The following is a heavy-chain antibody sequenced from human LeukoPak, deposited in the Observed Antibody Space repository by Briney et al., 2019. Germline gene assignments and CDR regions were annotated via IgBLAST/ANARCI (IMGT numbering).Heavy chain of an antibody. CDR1: GFSFTIYW. Sequence: GESLKISCKGSGFSFTIYWIAWVRQMPGKGLEWMGIIYPGDSDTRYSPSFQGQVTISADKSISTAYLQWSSLKASDTAMYYCARAERLNGYVDYWGQGTLVTVSS. CDR2: IYPGDSDT. J-gene: IGHJ4*02. CDR3: ARAERLNGYVDY. D-gene: IGHD2-8*01. V-gene: IGHV5-51*01.